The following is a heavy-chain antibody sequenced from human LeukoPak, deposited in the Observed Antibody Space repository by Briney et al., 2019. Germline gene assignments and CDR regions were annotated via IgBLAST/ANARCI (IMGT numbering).Heavy chain of an antibody. J-gene: IGHJ4*02. CDR2: IIPILGIA. CDR1: GGTFSSYA. CDR3: ARGSESGSYYVHFDY. Sequence: SVKVSCKASGGTFSSYAISWVRQAPGQGLEWMGRIIPILGIANYAQKFQGRVTITADKSTSTAYMELSSLRSEDTAVYYCARGSESGSYYVHFDYWGQGTLVTVSS. D-gene: IGHD1-26*01. V-gene: IGHV1-69*04.